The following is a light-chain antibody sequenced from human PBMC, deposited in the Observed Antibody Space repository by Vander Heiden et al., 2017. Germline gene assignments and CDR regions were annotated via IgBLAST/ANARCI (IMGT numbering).Light chain of an antibody. J-gene: IGLJ3*02. CDR2: SNN. CDR1: RSNIGSNY. Sequence: QSVLTQPPSASGTPGQRVTISCSGSRSNIGSNYVYWYQQLPGTAPKLLIYSNNQRPSGVPDRFSGSKSGTSASLAISGLRSEDEADYYCAAWDDSPSGWVFGGGTKLTVL. V-gene: IGLV1-47*02. CDR3: AAWDDSPSGWV.